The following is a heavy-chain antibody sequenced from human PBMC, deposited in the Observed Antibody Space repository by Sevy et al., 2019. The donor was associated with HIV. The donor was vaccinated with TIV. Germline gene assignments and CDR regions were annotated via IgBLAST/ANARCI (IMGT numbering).Heavy chain of an antibody. Sequence: GGSLRLSCAASGFTFSSYAMSWVRQAPGKGLEWVSAISGSGGSTYYADSVKGRFTISRDNSKNTLYLQMNSLRAEDTAVYYCAKHEGVITSRNYYYYGMDVWGQGTTVTVSS. CDR1: GFTFSSYA. CDR3: AKHEGVITSRNYYYYGMDV. J-gene: IGHJ6*02. CDR2: ISGSGGST. V-gene: IGHV3-23*01. D-gene: IGHD3-22*01.